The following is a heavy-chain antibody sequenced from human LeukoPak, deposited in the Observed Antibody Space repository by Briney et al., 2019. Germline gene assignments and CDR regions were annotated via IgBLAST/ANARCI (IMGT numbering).Heavy chain of an antibody. J-gene: IGHJ4*02. CDR3: ARDQTAAGHNDY. CDR1: GYTFTGYY. V-gene: IGHV1-2*02. Sequence: ASVKVSCKASGYTFTGYYMHWVRQAPGQGLEWMGWINPKSGGTNYAQKFQGRVSMTRDTSISTAYMELSRLRSDDTAMYYCARDQTAAGHNDYWGQGTLVTVSS. CDR2: INPKSGGT. D-gene: IGHD6-13*01.